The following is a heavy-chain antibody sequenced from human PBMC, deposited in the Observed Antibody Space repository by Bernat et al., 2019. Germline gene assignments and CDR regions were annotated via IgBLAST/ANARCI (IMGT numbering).Heavy chain of an antibody. CDR2: ISSSSSYI. CDR1: GFTFSSYS. V-gene: IGHV3-21*01. J-gene: IGHJ4*02. D-gene: IGHD2-2*03. Sequence: EVQLVESGGGLVKPGGSLRLSCAASGFTFSSYSMNWVRQAPGKGLEWVSSISSSSSYIYYADSVKGRFTISRDNAKNSLYLQMNSLRAEDTAVYYCAKVDVASSMDMYFDSWGQGTLVTVSS. CDR3: AKVDVASSMDMYFDS.